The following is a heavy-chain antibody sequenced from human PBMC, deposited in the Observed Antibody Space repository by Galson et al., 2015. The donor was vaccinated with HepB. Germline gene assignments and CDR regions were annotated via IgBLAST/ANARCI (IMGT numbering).Heavy chain of an antibody. D-gene: IGHD5-12*01. CDR2: INHSGST. CDR1: GGSFSGYY. Sequence: ETLSLTCAVYGGSFSGYYWSWIRQPPGKGLEWIGEINHSGSTNYNPSLKSRVTISVDTSKNQFSLKLSSVTAADTAVYYCARWLPSLGWFDPWGQGTLVTVSS. J-gene: IGHJ5*02. V-gene: IGHV4-34*01. CDR3: ARWLPSLGWFDP.